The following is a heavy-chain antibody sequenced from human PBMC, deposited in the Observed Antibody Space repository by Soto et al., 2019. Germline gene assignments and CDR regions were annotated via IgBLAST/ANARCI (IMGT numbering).Heavy chain of an antibody. CDR1: GFTFSSYG. CDR3: AKGYGSGTFRYDY. J-gene: IGHJ4*02. D-gene: IGHD3-10*01. CDR2: INTSGGRT. V-gene: IGHV3-23*01. Sequence: GGSLRLSCAASGFTFSSYGMSWVRQAPGKGLEWVSAINTSGGRTYYADSVKGRFTISRDNSNNTLYLQMNSLRAEDTAVYYCAKGYGSGTFRYDYWGQGTLVTSPQ.